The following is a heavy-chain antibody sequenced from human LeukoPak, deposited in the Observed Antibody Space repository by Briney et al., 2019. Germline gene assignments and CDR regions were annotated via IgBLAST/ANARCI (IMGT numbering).Heavy chain of an antibody. CDR1: GYSISSGYC. CDR3: ARLPAAPIARWFDP. J-gene: IGHJ5*02. Sequence: SETLSLTCAVSGYSISSGYCWGWIRQPPGKGLEWIGSIYHSGSTYYNPSLKSRVTISVDTSKNQFSLKLSSVTAADTAVYYCARLPAAPIARWFDPWGQGTLVTVSS. D-gene: IGHD2-2*01. V-gene: IGHV4-38-2*01. CDR2: IYHSGST.